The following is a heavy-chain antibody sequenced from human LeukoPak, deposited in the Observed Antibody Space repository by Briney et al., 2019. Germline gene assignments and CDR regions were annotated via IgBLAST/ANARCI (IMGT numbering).Heavy chain of an antibody. Sequence: GGSLRLSCAASGFTFSDHYMSWIRQAPGKGLEWVANIKQDGSDKNYVDSVKGRFIISRDNAKNSLFLQMNSLRAKDTAVYYCARDGWSVDYWGQGTLVTVSS. CDR1: GFTFSDHY. D-gene: IGHD2-15*01. CDR3: ARDGWSVDY. CDR2: IKQDGSDK. J-gene: IGHJ4*02. V-gene: IGHV3-7*05.